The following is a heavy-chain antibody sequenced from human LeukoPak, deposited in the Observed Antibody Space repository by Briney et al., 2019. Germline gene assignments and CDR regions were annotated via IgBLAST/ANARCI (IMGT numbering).Heavy chain of an antibody. J-gene: IGHJ2*01. D-gene: IGHD3-22*01. Sequence: ASVKVSCKASGYTFTGYYMHWVRQAPGQGLEWMGWINPNSGGTNCAQKFQGRVTMTRDTSISTAYMELSRLRSDDTAVYYCARVPSGYSYWYFDLWGRGTLVTVSS. CDR1: GYTFTGYY. V-gene: IGHV1-2*02. CDR2: INPNSGGT. CDR3: ARVPSGYSYWYFDL.